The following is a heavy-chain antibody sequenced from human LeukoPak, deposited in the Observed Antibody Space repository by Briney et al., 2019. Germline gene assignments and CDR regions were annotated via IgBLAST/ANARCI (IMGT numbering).Heavy chain of an antibody. CDR2: IYTSGST. D-gene: IGHD6-13*01. CDR1: AVSISSYY. Sequence: PSETLSCNGTGYAVSISSYYWIWIRQPAGNGLEWIGRIYTSGSTNDNPSLKSRVTMSVDTSKDQFSLKLSSVTAADTAVYYCARDPSSRSSSWPYWGQGTLVTDSS. J-gene: IGHJ4*02. V-gene: IGHV4-4*07. CDR3: ARDPSSRSSSWPY.